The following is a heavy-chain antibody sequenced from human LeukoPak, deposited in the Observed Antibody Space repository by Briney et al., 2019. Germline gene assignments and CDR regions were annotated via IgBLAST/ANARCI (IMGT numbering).Heavy chain of an antibody. CDR2: TYYRSKWYN. CDR1: GDRDSSNRAA. CDR3: AREDSSGWHGGGDWFDP. J-gene: IGHJ5*02. V-gene: IGHV6-1*01. D-gene: IGHD6-19*01. Sequence: SHTLSLICAISGDRDSSNRAACKWIRQSPSRVLEWQGRTYYRSKWYNYYAVSVKSRIPINPDTSKNRFSLQLNSVTPEDTAVYYCAREDSSGWHGGGDWFDPWGQGTLVSVSS.